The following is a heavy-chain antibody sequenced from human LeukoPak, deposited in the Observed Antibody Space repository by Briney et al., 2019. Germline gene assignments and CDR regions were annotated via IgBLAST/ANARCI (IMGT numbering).Heavy chain of an antibody. CDR3: ASLLDTSRHDY. Sequence: PGGSLRLSCAASGFTFSSFGMHWDRQAPGKGLEWVAVIWSDGSNKYYADSVKGRFTISRDNSKNTLYLQMNSLRAEDTAVYYCASLLDTSRHDYWGQGTLVTVSS. D-gene: IGHD2/OR15-2a*01. CDR2: IWSDGSNK. V-gene: IGHV3-33*01. J-gene: IGHJ4*02. CDR1: GFTFSSFG.